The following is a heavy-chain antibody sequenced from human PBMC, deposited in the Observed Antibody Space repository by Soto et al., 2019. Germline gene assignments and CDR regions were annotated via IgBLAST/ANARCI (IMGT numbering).Heavy chain of an antibody. D-gene: IGHD3-10*01. CDR1: GFRFSDYY. Sequence: GGSLRLSCAASGFRFSDYYMSWIRLAPGKGLEWVSYISSSGGTIYYADSEKGRFTMSRDNPKNSLYLHMNSLRAEDSALYYCATVGYGSWSSTMSYYYYSMHVSVRGPAVSVSS. CDR2: ISSSGGTI. J-gene: IGHJ6*04. V-gene: IGHV3-11*01. CDR3: ATVGYGSWSSTMSYYYYSMHV.